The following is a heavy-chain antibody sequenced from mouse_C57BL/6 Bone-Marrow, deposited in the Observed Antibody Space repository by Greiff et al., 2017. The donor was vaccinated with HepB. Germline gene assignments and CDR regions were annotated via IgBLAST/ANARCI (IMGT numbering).Heavy chain of an antibody. CDR2: IWSGGST. CDR1: GFSLTSSG. J-gene: IGHJ2*01. CDR3: ARITTVVA. D-gene: IGHD1-1*01. V-gene: IGHV2-2*01. Sequence: QVQLKESGPGLVQPSQSLSITCTVSGFSLTSSGVHWVRQSPGKGLEWLGVIWSGGSTDYNAAFISRLSISKDNSKSQVFFKMNSLQADDTAIYYCARITTVVAWGQGTTLTVSS.